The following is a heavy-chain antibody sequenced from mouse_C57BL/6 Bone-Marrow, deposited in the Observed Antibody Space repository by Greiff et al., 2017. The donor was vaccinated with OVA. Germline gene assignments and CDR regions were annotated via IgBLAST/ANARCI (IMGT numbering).Heavy chain of an antibody. Sequence: QVQLQQSGPELVKPGASVKISCKASGYAFSSSWMNWVKQRPGKGLEWIGRTYPGDGDTNYNGKFKGKATLTADKSSSTAYMQLSSLTSEDSAVXFCARMILGYAMDYWGQGTSVTVSS. CDR3: ARMILGYAMDY. V-gene: IGHV1-82*01. J-gene: IGHJ4*01. CDR2: TYPGDGDT. D-gene: IGHD3-3*01. CDR1: GYAFSSSW.